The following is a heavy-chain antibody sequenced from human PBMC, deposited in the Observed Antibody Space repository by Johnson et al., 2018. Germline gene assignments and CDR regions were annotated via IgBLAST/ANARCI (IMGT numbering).Heavy chain of an antibody. Sequence: VESGRSLRLSCSASGFTFDDHAMHWVRPVPGTGLARLSRLSWQSGPVDYAASAKGRLTIPRDNTKTSLYLQMNSLRPEETAWYYCAKDIGHGEHWYYYSGMDVWGQGTTVIVSS. J-gene: IGHJ6*02. D-gene: IGHD3-10*01. CDR1: GFTFDDHA. V-gene: IGHV3-9*01. CDR2: LSWQSGPV. CDR3: AKDIGHGEHWYYYSGMDV.